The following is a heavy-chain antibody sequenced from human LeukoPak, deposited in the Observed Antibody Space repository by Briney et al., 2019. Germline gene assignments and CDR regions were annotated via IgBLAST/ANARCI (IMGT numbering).Heavy chain of an antibody. J-gene: IGHJ4*02. CDR3: ARAGDYVWGNYRYYFDY. CDR2: ISYDGNYK. Sequence: GGSLRLSCAASGFSFSSYAMHWVRQTPGKGLEWVAIISYDGNYKYYADSVRGRFTISRDNSKNTLYLQMNTLRIDDTAVYYCARAGDYVWGNYRYYFDYWGQGTLVTVSS. D-gene: IGHD3-16*02. CDR1: GFSFSSYA. V-gene: IGHV3-30-3*01.